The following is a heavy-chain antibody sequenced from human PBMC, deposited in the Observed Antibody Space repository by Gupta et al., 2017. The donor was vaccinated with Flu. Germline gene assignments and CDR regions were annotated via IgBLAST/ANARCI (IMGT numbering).Heavy chain of an antibody. CDR2: INPDGSST. Sequence: EVQLVESGGGLVQPGGSLRLSCSASGFTFSGSYLQWVRQAPGKGLVWVSRINPDGSSTTYADSVMGRFTISRDNAKNTLYLQMNSLGADDTAVYYCATVTTGCWGQGTLVTVSS. J-gene: IGHJ4*02. D-gene: IGHD4-17*01. CDR1: GFTFSGSY. V-gene: IGHV3-74*03. CDR3: ATVTTGC.